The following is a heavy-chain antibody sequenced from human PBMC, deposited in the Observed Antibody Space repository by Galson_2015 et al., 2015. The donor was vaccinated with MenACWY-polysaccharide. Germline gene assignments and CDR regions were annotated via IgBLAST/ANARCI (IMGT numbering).Heavy chain of an antibody. Sequence: SLRLSCAASGFKFEDYAMHWVRQAPGKGLEWVSGISWNSDNMNYADSVKGRFTISRDNAQNSLYLQMDSLGPEDTAFYYCAKALQRGYDHPPDYSGGQSYFDHWGQGTLVAVSS. CDR3: AKALQRGYDHPPDYSGGQSYFDH. D-gene: IGHD2-15*01. J-gene: IGHJ4*02. V-gene: IGHV3-9*01. CDR2: ISWNSDNM. CDR1: GFKFEDYA.